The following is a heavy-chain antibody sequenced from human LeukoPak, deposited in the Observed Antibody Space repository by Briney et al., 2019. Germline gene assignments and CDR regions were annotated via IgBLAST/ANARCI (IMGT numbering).Heavy chain of an antibody. D-gene: IGHD3-3*01. V-gene: IGHV4-61*02. Sequence: KSSETLSLTCTVSGGSISGGSYYWSWIRQPAGKGLEWIGRIYTSGSTNYNPSLKSRVTISVDTSKNQFSLKLSSVTAADTAVYYCARERPNYDFWSGYDDWGQGTLVTVSS. CDR1: GGSISGGSYY. J-gene: IGHJ4*02. CDR3: ARERPNYDFWSGYDD. CDR2: IYTSGST.